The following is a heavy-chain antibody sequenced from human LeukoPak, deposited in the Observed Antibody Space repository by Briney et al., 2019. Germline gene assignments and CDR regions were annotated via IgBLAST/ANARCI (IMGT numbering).Heavy chain of an antibody. D-gene: IGHD2-21*02. CDR2: ISYDGSTK. CDR3: AKEACAGDCHRDYFDY. J-gene: IGHJ4*02. Sequence: PGRSLRLSCAASGFTISSYSKNWVRQAPGKGLEWVEVISYDGSTKYYADSVKGRFTISRDNSKNTLYLQMNSLRAEDTALYYCAKEACAGDCHRDYFDYWGQGTLVTVSS. CDR1: GFTISSYS. V-gene: IGHV3-30*18.